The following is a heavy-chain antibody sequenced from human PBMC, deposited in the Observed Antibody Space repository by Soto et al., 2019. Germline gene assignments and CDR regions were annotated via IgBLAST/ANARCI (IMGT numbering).Heavy chain of an antibody. D-gene: IGHD2-2*01. CDR3: ARHFYQKGDFDF. CDR1: GYSSSSYW. CDR2: IDPSDSHI. V-gene: IGHV5-10-1*01. J-gene: IGHJ4*02. Sequence: AESLKISRQRSGYSSSSYWISSVRQMPGKGLKWMGRIDPSDSHIKYVPSFEGHVTVSADKSISTAYLQWSSLEASDTAKYYCARHFYQKGDFDFWGQGTLLTVSS.